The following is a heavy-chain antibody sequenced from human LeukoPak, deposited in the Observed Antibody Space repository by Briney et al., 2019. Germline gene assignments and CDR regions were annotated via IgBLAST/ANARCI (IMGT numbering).Heavy chain of an antibody. CDR1: GLTFSNFA. V-gene: IGHV3-23*01. J-gene: IGHJ4*02. CDR3: AKMATTGSYYQFDY. D-gene: IGHD1-26*01. Sequence: GGSLRLSCAASGLTFSNFAMSWVRQAPGKGLEWVSATSGSGGSTYYTDSVKGRFTISRDNSKNTLFLQMNGLRAEDTAVYYCAKMATTGSYYQFDYWGQGTLVTVSS. CDR2: TSGSGGST.